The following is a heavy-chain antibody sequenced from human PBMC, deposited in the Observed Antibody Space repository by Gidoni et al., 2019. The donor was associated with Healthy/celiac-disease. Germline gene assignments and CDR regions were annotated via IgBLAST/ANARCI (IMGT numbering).Heavy chain of an antibody. CDR2: ISGSGGST. D-gene: IGHD3-3*01. V-gene: IGHV3-23*01. CDR3: AKDGWARVVTDYYYYMDV. Sequence: EVQLLESGGGLVQPGGSLRLSCSASGFTFSSYAMSWVRQAPGKGLEWVSAISGSGGSTYYADSVKGRFTISRDNSKNTLYLQMNSLRAEDTAVYYCAKDGWARVVTDYYYYMDVWGKGTTVTVSS. J-gene: IGHJ6*03. CDR1: GFTFSSYA.